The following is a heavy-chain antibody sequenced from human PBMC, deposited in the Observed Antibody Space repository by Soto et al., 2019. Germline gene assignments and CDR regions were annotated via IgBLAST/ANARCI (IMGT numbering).Heavy chain of an antibody. D-gene: IGHD4-17*01. V-gene: IGHV4-30-2*06. CDR2: IHHTGRT. CDR3: ARRYGQGFDY. Sequence: SETLSLTCAVCSAAIDSDGYSWSWIRQSPGKGLQWIGYIHHTGRTYYSPSLYNRVSISIDRSKNQFSLQLTSVTAADTAVYYCARRYGQGFDYWGQGTLVTVS. J-gene: IGHJ4*02. CDR1: SAAIDSDGYS.